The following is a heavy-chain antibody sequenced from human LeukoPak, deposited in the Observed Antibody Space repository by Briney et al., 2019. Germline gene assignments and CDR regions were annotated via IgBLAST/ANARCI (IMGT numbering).Heavy chain of an antibody. CDR3: AVYDFWSGNFDY. CDR1: GGSFSGYY. CDR2: FNHSGST. Sequence: SETLSLTCAVYGGSFSGYYWSWIRQPPGKGLEWIGEFNHSGSTNYNPSLKSRVTISVDTSKNQFSLKLSSVTAADTAVYYCAVYDFWSGNFDYWGQGTLVTVSS. V-gene: IGHV4-34*01. D-gene: IGHD3-3*01. J-gene: IGHJ4*02.